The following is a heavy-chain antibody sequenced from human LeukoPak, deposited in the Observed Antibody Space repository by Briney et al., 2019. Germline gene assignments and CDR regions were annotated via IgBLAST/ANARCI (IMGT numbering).Heavy chain of an antibody. CDR2: ISGSGGNT. D-gene: IGHD6-13*01. J-gene: IGHJ4*02. CDR1: GFTFSSYA. CDR3: AGRNSTWISPHYFED. Sequence: PGGSLRLSCAASGFTFSSYAMSWVRQAPGKGLEWVSAISGSGGNTYYADSVKGRFTISRDNSKNTLYLQINSLRVEDSAVYYCAGRNSTWISPHYFEDWGQGALVTVSS. V-gene: IGHV3-23*01.